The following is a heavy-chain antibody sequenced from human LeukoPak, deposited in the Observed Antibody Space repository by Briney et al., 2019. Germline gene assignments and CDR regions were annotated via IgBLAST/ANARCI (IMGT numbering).Heavy chain of an antibody. V-gene: IGHV3-48*04. D-gene: IGHD2-2*02. CDR3: VRCSSTSCYSLVY. J-gene: IGHJ4*02. CDR2: ISSSSSTI. Sequence: GGSLRLSCAASGFTFSSYSMNWVRQAPGKGLEWVSYISSSSSTIYYADSVKGRFTISRDNAKNSLYLQMNSLRAEDTAVYYCVRCSSTSCYSLVYWGQGTLVTVSS. CDR1: GFTFSSYS.